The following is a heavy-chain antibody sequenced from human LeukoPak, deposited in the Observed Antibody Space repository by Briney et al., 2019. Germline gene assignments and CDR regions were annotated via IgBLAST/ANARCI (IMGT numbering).Heavy chain of an antibody. V-gene: IGHV3-48*01. CDR1: GFTFSSYS. CDR2: ISSSSSTI. Sequence: PGGSLRLSCAASGFTFSSYSMNWVRQAPGKGLEWVSYISSSSSTIYYADSVKGRFTISRDNAKNSLYLQMNSLRAEDTAVYYCARDIFVDPAMVGGADYWGQGTLVTVSS. J-gene: IGHJ4*02. CDR3: ARDIFVDPAMVGGADY. D-gene: IGHD5-18*01.